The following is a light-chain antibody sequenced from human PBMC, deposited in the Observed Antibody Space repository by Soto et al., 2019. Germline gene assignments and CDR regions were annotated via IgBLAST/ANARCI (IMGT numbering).Light chain of an antibody. CDR2: DDS. CDR3: QVWDSSSDVV. J-gene: IGLJ2*01. CDR1: KIGSKS. Sequence: SYELTQPPSVSVAPGQTATITCGGNKIGSKSVHWYQQKPGQAPVVVVYDDSDRPSGVPERFSGSNSGNTAALTISRVEAGDEADYYCQVWDSSSDVVFGGGTKVTVL. V-gene: IGLV3-21*02.